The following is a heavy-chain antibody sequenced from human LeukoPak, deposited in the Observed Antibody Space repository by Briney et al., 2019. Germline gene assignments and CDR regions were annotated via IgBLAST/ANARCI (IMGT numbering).Heavy chain of an antibody. D-gene: IGHD3-22*01. Sequence: PGRSLRLSCAASGFTFSSYGMHWVRQAPGKGLEWVAVISYDGSNKYYADSVKGRFTISRDNSKNTLYLQMNSLRAEDTAVYYCAKDLFNYYDSSAAFDYWGQGTLVTVSS. CDR3: AKDLFNYYDSSAAFDY. J-gene: IGHJ4*02. CDR2: ISYDGSNK. V-gene: IGHV3-30*18. CDR1: GFTFSSYG.